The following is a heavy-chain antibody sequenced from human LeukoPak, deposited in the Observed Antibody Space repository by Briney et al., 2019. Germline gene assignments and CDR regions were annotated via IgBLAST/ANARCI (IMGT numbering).Heavy chain of an antibody. CDR1: GGSFSGYY. CDR3: ARGRGNSSYFDY. D-gene: IGHD3-16*01. CDR2: INHSGST. Sequence: SETLSLTCAVYGGSFSGYYWSWIRQPPGKGLEWIGEINHSGSTNYNLSLKSRVTISVDTSKNQFSLKLSSVTAADTAVYYCARGRGNSSYFDYWGQGALVTVSS. V-gene: IGHV4-34*01. J-gene: IGHJ4*02.